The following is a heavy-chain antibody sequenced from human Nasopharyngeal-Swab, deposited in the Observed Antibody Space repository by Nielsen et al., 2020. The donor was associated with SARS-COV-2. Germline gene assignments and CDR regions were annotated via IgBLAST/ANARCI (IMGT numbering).Heavy chain of an antibody. J-gene: IGHJ4*02. CDR1: GITFSTYW. D-gene: IGHD1-14*01. CDR2: IKHDGSEK. V-gene: IGHV3-7*02. CDR3: ARHHGWTFDY. Sequence: ESLMIPCAAPGITFSTYWMRWVRQAPGKGLEWVANIKHDGSEKYYVDSVKGRFTVSRDNAKNSLFLQMNSLRAEDTAVYYCARHHGWTFDYWGQGTLVTVSS.